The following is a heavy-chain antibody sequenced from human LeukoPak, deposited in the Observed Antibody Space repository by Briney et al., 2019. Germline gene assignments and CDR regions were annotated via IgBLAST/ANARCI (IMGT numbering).Heavy chain of an antibody. CDR3: TTDPTIVVVPAAMVY. J-gene: IGHJ4*02. Sequence: PGGSLRLSCAASGFTFSNAWMSWVRQAPGKGLEWVGRIKSKTDGGTTDYAAPVKGRFTISRDDSKNTLYLQMSSLKTEDTAVYYCTTDPTIVVVPAAMVYWGQGTLVTVSS. V-gene: IGHV3-15*01. CDR2: IKSKTDGGTT. D-gene: IGHD2-2*01. CDR1: GFTFSNAW.